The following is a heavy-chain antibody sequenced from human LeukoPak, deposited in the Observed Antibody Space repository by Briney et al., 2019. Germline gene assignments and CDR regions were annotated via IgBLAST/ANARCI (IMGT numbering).Heavy chain of an antibody. CDR1: GYTFTSYY. D-gene: IGHD3-9*01. CDR2: INPSGGST. J-gene: IGHJ4*02. V-gene: IGHV1-46*01. Sequence: GGSLRLSCAASGYTFTSYYMHWVRQAPGQGLEWMGIINPSGGSTSYAQKFQGRVTMTRDTSTSTVYMELSSLRSEDTAVYYCARESVPTICIDYWGQGTLVTVSS. CDR3: ARESVPTICIDY.